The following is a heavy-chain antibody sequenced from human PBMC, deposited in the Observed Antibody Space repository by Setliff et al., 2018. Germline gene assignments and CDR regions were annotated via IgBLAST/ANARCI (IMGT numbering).Heavy chain of an antibody. CDR2: INNYNFNT. D-gene: IGHD3-22*01. Sequence: ASVKVSCKASGYTFTNYGINWVRQAPGQGLEWMGWINNYNFNTNYPQKFLGRVTMTTDTSTSTAYMELRSLRSDETAVYYCARINFYVSSGYYYASDYWGEGTLVTVSS. CDR3: ARINFYVSSGYYYASDY. J-gene: IGHJ4*02. V-gene: IGHV1-18*01. CDR1: GYTFTNYG.